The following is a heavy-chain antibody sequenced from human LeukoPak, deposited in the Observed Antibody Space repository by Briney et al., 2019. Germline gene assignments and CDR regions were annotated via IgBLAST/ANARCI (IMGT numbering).Heavy chain of an antibody. CDR1: GGSISSRSYY. CDR2: IFNSGST. J-gene: IGHJ4*02. Sequence: SETLSLTCIVSGGSISSRSYYWGWIRQPPGKGLEWIGSIFNSGSTYYNPSLKSRVTISVDTSKNQFSLSLSSVTAADTAVYYCVRHYRLNTWFDYWGQGTLVTVSS. V-gene: IGHV4-39*01. D-gene: IGHD1/OR15-1a*01. CDR3: VRHYRLNTWFDY.